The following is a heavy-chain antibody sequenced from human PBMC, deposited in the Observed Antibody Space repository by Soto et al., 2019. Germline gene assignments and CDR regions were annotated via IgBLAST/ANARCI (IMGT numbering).Heavy chain of an antibody. V-gene: IGHV3-23*01. CDR3: AKDSSHGYGPGYFDY. D-gene: IGHD3-10*01. CDR2: ISGSGGST. Sequence: GGSLRLSCAASGFTFSSYAMSWVRQAPGKGLEWVSAISGSGGSTYYADSVKGRFTISRDNSKNTLYLQMNSLRAEDTAVYYCAKDSSHGYGPGYFDYWGQGTLVTVSS. J-gene: IGHJ4*02. CDR1: GFTFSSYA.